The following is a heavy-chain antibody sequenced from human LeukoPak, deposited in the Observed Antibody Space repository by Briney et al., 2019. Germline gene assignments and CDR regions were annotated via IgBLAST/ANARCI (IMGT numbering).Heavy chain of an antibody. CDR1: GGSISSYY. Sequence: SETLSLTCTVSGGSISSYYWSWIRQPAGKGLEWIGRIYTSGSTNYNPSLKSRVTMSVDTSKNQFSLKLSSVTAADTAVYYCASTYCTNGVCSAYYSDYWGQGTLVTVSS. CDR2: IYTSGST. V-gene: IGHV4-4*07. CDR3: ASTYCTNGVCSAYYSDY. D-gene: IGHD2-8*01. J-gene: IGHJ4*02.